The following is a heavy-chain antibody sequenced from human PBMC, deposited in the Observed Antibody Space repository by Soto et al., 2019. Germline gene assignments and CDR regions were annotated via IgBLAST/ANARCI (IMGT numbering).Heavy chain of an antibody. CDR3: ATGGPKDPYSSGWTTNWFDP. V-gene: IGHV1-24*01. CDR2: FDPEDGET. Sequence: ASVKVSCKVSGYTLTELSMHWVRQAPGKGLEWMGGFDPEDGETIYAQKFQGRVTMTEDTSTDTAYMELSSLRSEDTAVYYCATGGPKDPYSSGWTTNWFDPWGQGTLVTVSS. J-gene: IGHJ5*02. D-gene: IGHD6-19*01. CDR1: GYTLTELS.